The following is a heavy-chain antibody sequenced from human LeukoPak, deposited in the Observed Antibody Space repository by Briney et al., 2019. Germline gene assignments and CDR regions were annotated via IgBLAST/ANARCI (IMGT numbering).Heavy chain of an antibody. CDR3: ARDGVYVATFDY. CDR2: IKQDGSEK. Sequence: GGSLRLSCTVSGFTVSSNSWSWVRQAPGKGLEWVANIKQDGSEKYYVDSVKGRFTISRDNAKNSLYLQMNSLRAEDTAVYYCARDGVYVATFDYWGQGTLVTVSS. V-gene: IGHV3-7*01. J-gene: IGHJ4*02. D-gene: IGHD2-8*01. CDR1: GFTVSSNS.